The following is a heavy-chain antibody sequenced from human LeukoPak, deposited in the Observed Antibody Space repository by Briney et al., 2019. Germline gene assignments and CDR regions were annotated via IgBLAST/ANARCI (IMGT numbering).Heavy chain of an antibody. Sequence: SETLSLTCTVSGGSISSYYWSWIRQPPGKGQEWIGYIYYSGSTNYNPSLKSRVTISVDTSKNQFSLKLSSVTAADTAVYYCARGLGSSGYPTNSDWGQGTLVTVSS. V-gene: IGHV4-59*01. D-gene: IGHD3-22*01. J-gene: IGHJ4*02. CDR2: IYYSGST. CDR3: ARGLGSSGYPTNSD. CDR1: GGSISSYY.